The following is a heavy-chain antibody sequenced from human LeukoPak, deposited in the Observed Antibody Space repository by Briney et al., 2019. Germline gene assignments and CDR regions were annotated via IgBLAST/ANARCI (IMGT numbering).Heavy chain of an antibody. J-gene: IGHJ4*02. V-gene: IGHV3-48*01. CDR1: GFTFSSYS. D-gene: IGHD3-3*01. Sequence: GGSLRLSCAASGFTFSSYSMNWVRQAPGKGLEWVSYISSSSTIYYADSVKGRFTISRDNAKNSLYLQMNSLRAEDTAVYYCARSLPYYDFWSGPLDYWGQGTLVTVSS. CDR2: ISSSSTI. CDR3: ARSLPYYDFWSGPLDY.